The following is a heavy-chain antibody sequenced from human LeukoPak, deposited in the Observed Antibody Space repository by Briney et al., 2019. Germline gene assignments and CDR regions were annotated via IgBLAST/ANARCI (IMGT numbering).Heavy chain of an antibody. CDR3: ARGTYSSSSQNWFDP. J-gene: IGHJ5*02. Sequence: SETLSLTCTVSGGSISSGGYYWSWIRQPPGKGLEWIGYIYHSGSTYYNPSLKSRVTISVDRSKNQFSLKLSSVTAADTAVYYCARGTYSSSSQNWFDPWGQGTLVTVSS. CDR2: IYHSGST. D-gene: IGHD6-6*01. CDR1: GGSISSGGYY. V-gene: IGHV4-30-2*01.